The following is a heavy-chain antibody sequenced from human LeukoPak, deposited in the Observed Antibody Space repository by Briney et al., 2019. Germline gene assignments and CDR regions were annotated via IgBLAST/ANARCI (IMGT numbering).Heavy chain of an antibody. D-gene: IGHD3-10*01. Sequence: GASVKVSCKASGYTFTSYGISWVRQAPGQGLEWMGWISAYNGNTNYAQKLQGRVTMTRDTSISTAYMELSRLRSDDTAVYYCARESGSANWFDPWGQGTLVTVSS. CDR3: ARESGSANWFDP. CDR2: ISAYNGNT. V-gene: IGHV1-18*01. J-gene: IGHJ5*02. CDR1: GYTFTSYG.